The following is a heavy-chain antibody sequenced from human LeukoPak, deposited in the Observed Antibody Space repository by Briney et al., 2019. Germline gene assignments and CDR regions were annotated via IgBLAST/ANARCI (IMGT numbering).Heavy chain of an antibody. Sequence: SETLSLTCTLSGGSISSSSYYWGWIRQPPGKGLEWIGSIYYSGSTYYNPSLKSRVTISVDTSKNQFSLKLSSVTAADTAVYYCARGTVSMYYMDVWGKGTTVTISS. CDR1: GGSISSSSYY. V-gene: IGHV4-39*07. D-gene: IGHD5/OR15-5a*01. CDR2: IYYSGST. J-gene: IGHJ6*03. CDR3: ARGTVSMYYMDV.